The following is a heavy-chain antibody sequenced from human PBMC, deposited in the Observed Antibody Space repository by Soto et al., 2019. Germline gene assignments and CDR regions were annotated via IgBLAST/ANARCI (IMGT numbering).Heavy chain of an antibody. D-gene: IGHD2-2*01. Sequence: QVQLVQSGPEVKKPGSSVKVSCKTSGDTFKKFAISWVRQAPGQGPEWMGGIIPMFGTTKYTQKFQGRVTFTADQSTGPAYMELTSLMSEDTATYFCARGVVPAAGAAPHYFHYGVDVWGEGTTVTVSS. CDR3: ARGVVPAAGAAPHYFHYGVDV. J-gene: IGHJ6*04. V-gene: IGHV1-69*01. CDR2: IIPMFGTT. CDR1: GDTFKKFA.